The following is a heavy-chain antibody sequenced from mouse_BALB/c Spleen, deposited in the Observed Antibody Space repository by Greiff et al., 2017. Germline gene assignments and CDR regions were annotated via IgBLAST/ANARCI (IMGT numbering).Heavy chain of an antibody. V-gene: IGHV1-54*01. J-gene: IGHJ2*01. Sequence: QVQLQQSGAELVRPGTSVKVSCKASGYAFTNYLIEWVKQRPGQGLEWIGVINPGSGGTNYNEKFKGKATLTADKSSSTAYMQLSSLTSDDSAVYFCARSGYGNYGFGYWGQGTTLTVSS. D-gene: IGHD2-10*02. CDR1: GYAFTNYL. CDR2: INPGSGGT. CDR3: ARSGYGNYGFGY.